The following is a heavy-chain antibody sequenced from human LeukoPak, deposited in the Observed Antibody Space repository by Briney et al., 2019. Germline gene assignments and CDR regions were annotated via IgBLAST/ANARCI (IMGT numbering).Heavy chain of an antibody. J-gene: IGHJ4*02. D-gene: IGHD1-26*01. V-gene: IGHV3-7*01. Sequence: PGGSLRLSCAASGFTISRYWMSWVRQAQGKGLEWVANIKQDGSEKYYVDSVKGRFTISRDNAKNSLYLQMNSLRAEDTAVYYCPRLIVGAIDSWGQGTLVTVSS. CDR2: IKQDGSEK. CDR1: GFTISRYW. CDR3: PRLIVGAIDS.